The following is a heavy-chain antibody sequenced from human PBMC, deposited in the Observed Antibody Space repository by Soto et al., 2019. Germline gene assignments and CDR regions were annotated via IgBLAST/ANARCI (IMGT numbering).Heavy chain of an antibody. J-gene: IGHJ4*02. D-gene: IGHD6-13*01. CDR2: ISAYNGNT. Sequence: ASVKVSCKASGYTFTSYGISWVRQAPGQGLEWMGWISAYNGNTNYAQKLQGRVTMTTDTSTSTAYMELRSLRSEDTAVYYCARAPGGIAAANFAYWGQGTLVTVSS. V-gene: IGHV1-18*01. CDR1: GYTFTSYG. CDR3: ARAPGGIAAANFAY.